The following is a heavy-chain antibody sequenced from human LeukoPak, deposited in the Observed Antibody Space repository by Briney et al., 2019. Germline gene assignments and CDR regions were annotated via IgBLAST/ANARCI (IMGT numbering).Heavy chain of an antibody. CDR1: GYTFTSYA. Sequence: ASVKVSCKASGYTFTSYAISWVRQAPGQGLEWMGGIIPIFGTANYAQKFQGRVTITADESTSTAYMELSSLRSEDTAVYYCANYDILTGYPFDYWGQGTLVTVSS. CDR3: ANYDILTGYPFDY. V-gene: IGHV1-69*13. J-gene: IGHJ4*02. CDR2: IIPIFGTA. D-gene: IGHD3-9*01.